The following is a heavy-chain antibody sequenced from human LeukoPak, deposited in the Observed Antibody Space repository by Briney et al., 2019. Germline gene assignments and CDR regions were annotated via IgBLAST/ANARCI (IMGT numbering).Heavy chain of an antibody. D-gene: IGHD6-6*01. Sequence: SETLSLTCAVYGGSFSGYYWSWIRQPPGKGLEWIGEINHSGSTNYNPSLKSRVTISVDTSKNQFSLKLSSVTAADTAVYYCARLHRGSEYSSSSGTPDYWGQGTLVTVSS. CDR1: GGSFSGYY. V-gene: IGHV4-34*01. CDR3: ARLHRGSEYSSSSGTPDY. J-gene: IGHJ4*02. CDR2: INHSGST.